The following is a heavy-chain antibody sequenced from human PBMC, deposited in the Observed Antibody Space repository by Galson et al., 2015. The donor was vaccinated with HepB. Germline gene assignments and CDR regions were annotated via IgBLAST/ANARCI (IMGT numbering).Heavy chain of an antibody. J-gene: IGHJ6*02. D-gene: IGHD2-2*01. V-gene: IGHV5-10-1*01. CDR3: ARRYCSSSSCSGAHFFYYGLDV. CDR2: IDPSDSYS. Sequence: QSGAEVKNPGESLRISCEGSGYTFTNYWITWVRRAPGKGLGWLGRIDPSDSYSNYNPSFEGHVTISVDTSIATAYLQWSSLTASDTAVYYCARRYCSSSSCSGAHFFYYGLDVWGQGTTVTVSS. CDR1: GYTFTNYW.